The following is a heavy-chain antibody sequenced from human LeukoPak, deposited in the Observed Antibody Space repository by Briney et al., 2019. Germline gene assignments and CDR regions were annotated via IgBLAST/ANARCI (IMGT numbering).Heavy chain of an antibody. V-gene: IGHV4-34*01. Sequence: PSETLSLTCAVYGGSFSGYYWSWIRQPPGKGLGWIGEINHSGSTNYNPSLKSRVTISVDTSKNQFSLKLSSVTAADTAVYYCARVTYYYDSSGYQFDYWGQGTLVTVSS. CDR2: INHSGST. CDR1: GGSFSGYY. D-gene: IGHD3-22*01. J-gene: IGHJ4*02. CDR3: ARVTYYYDSSGYQFDY.